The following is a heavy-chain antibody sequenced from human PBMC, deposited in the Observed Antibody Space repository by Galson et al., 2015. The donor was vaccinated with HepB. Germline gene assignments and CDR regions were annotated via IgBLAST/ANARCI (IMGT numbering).Heavy chain of an antibody. Sequence: SLRLSCAASGFTFSSYAMSWVRQAPGKGLECVSAISGSAGSTYYAASVKGRFTISRDNSKNTLYLQMNSLRAEDTAVYYCAKEIAARKYNWFDAWGQGTLVTVSS. J-gene: IGHJ5*02. CDR2: ISGSAGST. CDR3: AKEIAARKYNWFDA. V-gene: IGHV3-23*01. CDR1: GFTFSSYA. D-gene: IGHD6-6*01.